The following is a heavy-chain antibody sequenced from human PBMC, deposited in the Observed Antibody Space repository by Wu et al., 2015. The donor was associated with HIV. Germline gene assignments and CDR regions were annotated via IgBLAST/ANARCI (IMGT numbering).Heavy chain of an antibody. CDR2: IIPVFGAA. Sequence: QVQLVQSGAEVKKPGASVKVSCKAPGYSFSSYTINWVRQAPGQGLEWMGEIIPVFGAANYAQKFQGRVTINADESPTTAYMELSSLRSDDTAVYYCARTVIAASGSPYYFDYWGQGTLVTVSS. V-gene: IGHV1-69*13. CDR3: ARTVIAASGSPYYFDY. CDR1: GYSFSSYT. J-gene: IGHJ4*02. D-gene: IGHD6-13*01.